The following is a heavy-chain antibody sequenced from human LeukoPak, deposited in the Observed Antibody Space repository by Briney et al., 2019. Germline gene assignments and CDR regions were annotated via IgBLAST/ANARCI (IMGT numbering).Heavy chain of an antibody. J-gene: IGHJ5*02. V-gene: IGHV4-38-2*02. D-gene: IGHD4-17*01. CDR3: ARKADYGVSWFDP. CDR1: GYSISSGYY. CDR2: INHSGST. Sequence: SETLSLTCTVSGYSISSGYYWGWIRPPPGKGLEWIGEINHSGSTNYNPSLKSRVTISVDTSKNQFSLKLSSVTAADTAVYYCARKADYGVSWFDPWGQGTLVTVSS.